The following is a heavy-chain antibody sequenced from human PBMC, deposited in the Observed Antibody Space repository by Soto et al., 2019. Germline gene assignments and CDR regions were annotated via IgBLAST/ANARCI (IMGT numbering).Heavy chain of an antibody. Sequence: QVQLQESGPGLVKPPQTLSLTCTVSGGSISSGGYYWSWIRQHPGKGLEWIGYIYYSGSTYYNPSLKSRVTISVDTSKNQFPLKLSSVTAADTAVYYCARVRITMVRGVIIYWGQGTRVTVSS. CDR1: GGSISSGGYY. CDR2: IYYSGST. J-gene: IGHJ4*02. D-gene: IGHD3-10*01. V-gene: IGHV4-31*03. CDR3: ARVRITMVRGVIIY.